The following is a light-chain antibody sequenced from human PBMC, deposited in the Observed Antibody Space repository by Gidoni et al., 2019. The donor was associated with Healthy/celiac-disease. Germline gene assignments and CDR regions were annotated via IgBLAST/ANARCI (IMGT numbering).Light chain of an antibody. J-gene: IGKJ1*01. Sequence: DIQMTQSPSSLSASVGYRVTITCRASQSISSYLNWYQQKPGKAPKLLIYAASSLQSGVPSRFSGSGSGTDFTLTISSLQPEDFATYYCQQSYSTPRTFXXXTKVEIK. CDR3: QQSYSTPRT. V-gene: IGKV1-39*01. CDR1: QSISSY. CDR2: AAS.